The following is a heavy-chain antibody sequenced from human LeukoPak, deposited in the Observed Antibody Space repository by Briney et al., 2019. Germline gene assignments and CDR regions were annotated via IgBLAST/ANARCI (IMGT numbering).Heavy chain of an antibody. CDR2: IGTVGDT. CDR3: ARFGPDAFGI. V-gene: IGHV3-13*01. J-gene: IGHJ3*02. Sequence: GGSLRLSCAASGFTFSDYDMHWVRQVTGRGLEWVSTIGTVGDTYYRDSVKGRFTISRENANNSLYLQMNSLRGGDTAVYYCARFGPDAFGIWGPGTMVTVSS. D-gene: IGHD3-16*01. CDR1: GFTFSDYD.